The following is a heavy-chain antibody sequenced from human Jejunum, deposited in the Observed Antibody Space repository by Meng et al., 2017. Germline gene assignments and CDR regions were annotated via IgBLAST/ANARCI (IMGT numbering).Heavy chain of an antibody. CDR2: MNPNNGDI. CDR1: GYTFSSYH. J-gene: IGHJ4*02. CDR3: ARGVAAGVDY. Sequence: QGQRVQSWAEVKKPGASVKVSCKASGYTFSSYHINWVRQATGQGPEWMGWMNPNNGDIGYAQKFQGRVTMTRDTSVSTAYMELSSLTSEDTAVYYCARGVAAGVDYWGQGTLVTVSS. V-gene: IGHV1-8*01. D-gene: IGHD6-13*01.